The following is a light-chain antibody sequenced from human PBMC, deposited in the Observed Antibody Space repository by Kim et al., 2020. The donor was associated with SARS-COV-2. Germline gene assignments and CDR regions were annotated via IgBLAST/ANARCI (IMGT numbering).Light chain of an antibody. V-gene: IGKV1-12*01. CDR1: AGISTW. Sequence: DIQMTQSPSSVSASVGDSVTMTCRASAGISTWLAWYQQKPGKAPNLLIYAASDLQSEVPSRFSGSGSGTVFTLTIYSLPPDDIGTYFCEPSYSLPPTFGPGTKVDIK. CDR2: AAS. CDR3: EPSYSLPPT. J-gene: IGKJ3*01.